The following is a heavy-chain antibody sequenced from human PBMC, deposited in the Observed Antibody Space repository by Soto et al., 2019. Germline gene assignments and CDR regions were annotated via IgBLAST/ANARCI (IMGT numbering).Heavy chain of an antibody. Sequence: SETLSLTCTVSGGSISGYYWSWIRQPPGKGLEWIGCISYSGSTNYNPSLKSRVTISVDTSKNQFSLKLSSVTAADTAVYYCARGSKDTAMVLDYWGQGTLVTVSS. CDR3: ARGSKDTAMVLDY. D-gene: IGHD5-18*01. V-gene: IGHV4-59*01. J-gene: IGHJ4*02. CDR2: ISYSGST. CDR1: GGSISGYY.